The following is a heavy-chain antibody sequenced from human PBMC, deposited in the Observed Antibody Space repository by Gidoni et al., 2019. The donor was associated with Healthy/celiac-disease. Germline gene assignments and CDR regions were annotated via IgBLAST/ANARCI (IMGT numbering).Heavy chain of an antibody. CDR3: ARDGGDSSGYYNDY. J-gene: IGHJ4*02. D-gene: IGHD3-22*01. V-gene: IGHV1-2*02. Sequence: MHWVRPAPGQGLEWMGWINPNSGGTNYAQKFQGRVTMTRDTSISTAYMELSRLRSDDTAVYYCARDGGDSSGYYNDYWGQGTLVTVSS. CDR2: INPNSGGT.